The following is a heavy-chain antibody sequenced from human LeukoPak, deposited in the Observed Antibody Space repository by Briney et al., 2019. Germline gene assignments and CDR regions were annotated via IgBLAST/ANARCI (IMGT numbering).Heavy chain of an antibody. Sequence: ASVKVSCKASGYTFTSYGISWVRQAPGQGLEWMGWISAYNGNTNYAQKLQGRVTMTTDTSTSTAYMELRSLRSDDTAVYYCATGYCSSTSCQFDYWGQGTLVTVPS. CDR1: GYTFTSYG. CDR3: ATGYCSSTSCQFDY. V-gene: IGHV1-18*01. D-gene: IGHD2-2*01. J-gene: IGHJ4*02. CDR2: ISAYNGNT.